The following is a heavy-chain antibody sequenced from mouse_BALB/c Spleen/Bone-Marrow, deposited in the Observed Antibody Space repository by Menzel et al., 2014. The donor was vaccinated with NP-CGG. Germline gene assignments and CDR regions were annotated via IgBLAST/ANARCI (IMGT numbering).Heavy chain of an antibody. D-gene: IGHD2-1*01. Sequence: VKLMESGAELAKPGASVKMSCNASGYTFTVYWIHWVKQRPGQGLEWIGYINPSTAYTEYNQKFKDKATLTADKSSTTAYMQLSSLSSEDSAVYYCALTTTTPFAYWGQGTLVTVS. CDR2: INPSTAYT. V-gene: IGHV1-7*01. J-gene: IGHJ3*01. CDR1: GYTFTVYW. CDR3: ALTTTTPFAY.